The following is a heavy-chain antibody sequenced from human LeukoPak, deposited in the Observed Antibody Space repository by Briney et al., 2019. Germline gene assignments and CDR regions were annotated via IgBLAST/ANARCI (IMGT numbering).Heavy chain of an antibody. V-gene: IGHV1-69*13. D-gene: IGHD4-17*01. J-gene: IGHJ4*02. Sequence: SVKVSCKASGGTFSSYAISWVRQAPGQGLEWMGGIIPIFGTANYAQKFQGRVTITADESTSTAYMELSSLRSEDTAVYYCARHDYGDYYFDYWGQGTLVTVSS. CDR1: GGTFSSYA. CDR2: IIPIFGTA. CDR3: ARHDYGDYYFDY.